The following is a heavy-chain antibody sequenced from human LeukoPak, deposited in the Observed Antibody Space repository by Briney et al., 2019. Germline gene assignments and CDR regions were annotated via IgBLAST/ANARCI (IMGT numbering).Heavy chain of an antibody. CDR1: GFTFSSHA. J-gene: IGHJ4*02. V-gene: IGHV3-23*01. CDR3: AKVSSLTTPSGYGY. D-gene: IGHD3-22*01. Sequence: GGSLRLSCAASGFTFSSHAMSWVRQAPGKGLEWVSAISGSGGSTYYADSVKGRFTISRDNSKNTLYLQMNSLRAEDTAVYYCAKVSSLTTPSGYGYWGQGTLVTVSS. CDR2: ISGSGGST.